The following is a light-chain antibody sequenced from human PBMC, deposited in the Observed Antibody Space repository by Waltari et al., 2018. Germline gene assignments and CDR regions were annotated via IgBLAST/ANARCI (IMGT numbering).Light chain of an antibody. CDR2: DAS. Sequence: EIVLTQSPATLSLSPGERATLSCRASQSVRRHLDWYQQKPGQAPRLLIFDASNTAPGIPARFSGWGSGTDFSLTISSLEPEDSAVYYCQQRSNWPSVTFGGGTKVEIK. J-gene: IGKJ4*01. CDR1: QSVRRH. CDR3: QQRSNWPSVT. V-gene: IGKV3-11*01.